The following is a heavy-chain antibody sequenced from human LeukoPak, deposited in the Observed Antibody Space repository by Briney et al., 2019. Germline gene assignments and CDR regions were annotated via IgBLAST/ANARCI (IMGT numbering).Heavy chain of an antibody. CDR1: GVSISSYY. CDR2: IYYSGST. J-gene: IGHJ4*02. D-gene: IGHD3-10*01. Sequence: SETLSLTCTVSGVSISSYYWSWIRQPPGKGLEWIGYIYYSGSTNYNPSLKSRVTISVDTSKNKFSLKLSSVTAADTAVYYCASARMVRGVIPDYWGQGTLVTVSS. V-gene: IGHV4-59*01. CDR3: ASARMVRGVIPDY.